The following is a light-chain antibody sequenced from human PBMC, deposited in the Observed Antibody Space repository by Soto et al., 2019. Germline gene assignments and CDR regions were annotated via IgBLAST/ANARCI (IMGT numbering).Light chain of an antibody. J-gene: IGLJ2*01. CDR2: DDI. CDR3: QSYDSSLSVVV. V-gene: IGLV1-40*01. Sequence: QTVVTQPPSVSGAPGQRVTISCTGSSSNIGARYDVHWYQQLPGTAPKLLIYDDINRPSGVPDRFSGSKSGTSASLAITGLQAEDEAEYYCQSYDSSLSVVVFGGGTKLTVL. CDR1: SSNIGARYD.